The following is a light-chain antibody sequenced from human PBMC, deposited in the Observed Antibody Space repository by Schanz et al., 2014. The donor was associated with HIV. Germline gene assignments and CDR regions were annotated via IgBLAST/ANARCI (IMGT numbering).Light chain of an antibody. CDR3: QQYNTNSYT. CDR2: KAS. J-gene: IGKJ2*01. V-gene: IGKV1-5*03. Sequence: DIQMTQSPPTLSASVGDRVTITCRASQSITNWLAWYQQKPGKAPKLLIYKASSLERGVPSRFSGRGSGTEFTLTISRLQPDDFATYYCQQYNTNSYTFGPGTKLDLK. CDR1: QSITNW.